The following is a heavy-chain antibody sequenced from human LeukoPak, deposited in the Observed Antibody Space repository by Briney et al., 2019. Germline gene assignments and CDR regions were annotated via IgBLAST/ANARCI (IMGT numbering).Heavy chain of an antibody. V-gene: IGHV3-30-3*01. D-gene: IGHD1-26*01. CDR2: ISYDGSNK. CDR3: ASGGQTELYGMDV. J-gene: IGHJ6*01. CDR1: GFTFSSYA. Sequence: GGSLRLSCAASGFTFSSYAMHWVRQASGKGLEWVAVISYDGSNKYYADSVKGRFTISRDNSKNTLYLQMNSLRAEDTAVYYCASGGQTELYGMDVWGEGTTVTVSS.